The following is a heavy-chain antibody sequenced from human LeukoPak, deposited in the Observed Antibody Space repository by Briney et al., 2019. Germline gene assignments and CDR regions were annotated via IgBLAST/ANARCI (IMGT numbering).Heavy chain of an antibody. Sequence: GGSLRLSCAASGFTFSSYWMSWVRQAPGKGLEWVANIKQDGSEKYYVDSAKGRFTISRDNAKNSLYLQMNSLRAEDTAVYYCARVLLVSDGSGSDYWGQGTLVTVSS. D-gene: IGHD6-19*01. V-gene: IGHV3-7*01. CDR3: ARVLLVSDGSGSDY. CDR1: GFTFSSYW. J-gene: IGHJ4*02. CDR2: IKQDGSEK.